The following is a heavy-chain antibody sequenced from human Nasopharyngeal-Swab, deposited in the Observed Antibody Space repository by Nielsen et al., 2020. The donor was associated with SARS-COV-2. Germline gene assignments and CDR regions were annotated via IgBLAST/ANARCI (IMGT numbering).Heavy chain of an antibody. V-gene: IGHV3-53*01. CDR1: GFTVSSNN. Sequence: GESLKISCAASGFTVSSNNMSWVRQAPGKGLEWVSVIYSGGSTYYADSVKGRFTISRDNSKNTLYLQTNSLRAEDTAVYYCARDPRGSGYYYYYYGMDVWGQGTTVTVSS. CDR2: IYSGGST. J-gene: IGHJ6*02. CDR3: ARDPRGSGYYYYYYGMDV. D-gene: IGHD3-3*01.